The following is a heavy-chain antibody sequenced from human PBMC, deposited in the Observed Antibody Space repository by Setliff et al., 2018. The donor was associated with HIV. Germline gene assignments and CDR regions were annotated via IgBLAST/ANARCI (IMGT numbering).Heavy chain of an antibody. CDR3: ARGRFVGFDY. V-gene: IGHV4-61*02. Sequence: PSETLSLTCTVADGSISTGSYYWSWVRQPAGRGLEWIGRIYTSGSTNYNPSLKSRVTMSVDTSKNQFSLNLTSVTAADTAVYYCARGRFVGFDYWGQGTLVTVS. CDR1: DGSISTGSYY. D-gene: IGHD3-16*02. J-gene: IGHJ4*02. CDR2: IYTSGST.